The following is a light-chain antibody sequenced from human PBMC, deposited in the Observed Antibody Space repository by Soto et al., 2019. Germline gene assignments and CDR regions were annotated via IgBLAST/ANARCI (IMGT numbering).Light chain of an antibody. J-gene: IGLJ2*01. Sequence: QSALTQPDSVSVSPGQSITISCTGTSRDVGGYNDVSCYQQHPCKAPKLMIYDVSNRPSGVSNRFSGSKSGNTASLTISGLQAEDEADYYCSSYTSSSTLVVFGGGTKLTVL. CDR1: SRDVGGYND. CDR2: DVS. CDR3: SSYTSSSTLVV. V-gene: IGLV2-14*01.